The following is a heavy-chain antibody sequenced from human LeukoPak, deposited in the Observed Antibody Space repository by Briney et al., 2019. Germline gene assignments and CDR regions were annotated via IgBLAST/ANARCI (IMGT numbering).Heavy chain of an antibody. V-gene: IGHV4-39*07. CDR2: INHSGST. D-gene: IGHD3-22*01. Sequence: SETLSLTCTVSGGSISSSSYYWSWIRQPPGKGLEWIGEINHSGSTNYNPSLKSRVTISVDTSKNQFSLKLSSVTAADTAVYYCARGPRITMIVPLNKGTFDYWGQGTLVTVFS. J-gene: IGHJ4*02. CDR3: ARGPRITMIVPLNKGTFDY. CDR1: GGSISSSSYY.